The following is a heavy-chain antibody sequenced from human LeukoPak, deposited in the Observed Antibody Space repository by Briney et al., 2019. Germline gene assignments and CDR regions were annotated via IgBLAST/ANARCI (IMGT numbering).Heavy chain of an antibody. CDR1: GYTFTSYG. J-gene: IGHJ6*03. CDR2: ISAYNGNT. CDR3: ARVRVPAAMFYYYMDV. V-gene: IGHV1-18*01. Sequence: ASVEVSCKASGYTFTSYGISWVRQAPGQGLEWMGWISAYNGNTNYAQKLQGRVTMTTDTSTSTAYMELRSLRSDDTAVYYCARVRVPAAMFYYYMDVWGKGTTVTVSS. D-gene: IGHD2-2*01.